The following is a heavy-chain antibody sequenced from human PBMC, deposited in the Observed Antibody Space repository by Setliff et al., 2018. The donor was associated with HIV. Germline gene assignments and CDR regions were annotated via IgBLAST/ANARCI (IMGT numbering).Heavy chain of an antibody. CDR3: ARQWNSGTFYYSYYYMDV. Sequence: GASVKVSCKTSGYTFTNYAIHWVRQAPGQSLEWMGWINTATGDTKYSQRFQDRFTIIRDTSASTAYMDLCSLSSEDTAVYYCARQWNSGTFYYSYYYMDVWGKGTTVTVSS. V-gene: IGHV1-3*04. D-gene: IGHD1-26*01. CDR1: GYTFTNYA. CDR2: INTATGDT. J-gene: IGHJ6*03.